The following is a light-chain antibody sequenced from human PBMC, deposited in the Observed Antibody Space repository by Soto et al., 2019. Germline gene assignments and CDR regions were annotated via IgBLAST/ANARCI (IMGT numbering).Light chain of an antibody. Sequence: QSARTQPASVSGSPGQSVTISCTGTSSDVGAYKYVSWYQKHPGKAPKLMIYGVSNRPSGVSNRFSGSKSGNTAFLTISVLQPEDEADYYCSSFTGPTTLDVFGTGTKVTVL. CDR1: SSDVGAYKY. CDR2: GVS. V-gene: IGLV2-14*03. CDR3: SSFTGPTTLDV. J-gene: IGLJ1*01.